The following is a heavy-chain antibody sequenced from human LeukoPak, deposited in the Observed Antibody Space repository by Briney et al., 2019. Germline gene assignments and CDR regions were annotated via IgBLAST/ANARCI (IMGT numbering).Heavy chain of an antibody. J-gene: IGHJ5*02. V-gene: IGHV4-4*07. D-gene: IGHD2-15*01. Sequence: SETLSLTCTVSGGSISSYYWSWIRQPAGKGLEWIGRIYTSGSTNYNPSLKSRVTMSVDTSKNQFSLKLSSVTAADKAVYYCARDGGGYCSGGSCYFDSSWFDPWGQGTLVTVSS. CDR3: ARDGGGYCSGGSCYFDSSWFDP. CDR2: IYTSGST. CDR1: GGSISSYY.